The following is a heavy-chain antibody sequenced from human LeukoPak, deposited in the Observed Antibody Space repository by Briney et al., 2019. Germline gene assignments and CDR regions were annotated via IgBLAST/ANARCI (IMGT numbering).Heavy chain of an antibody. J-gene: IGHJ4*02. CDR3: ARVRRIFSTHYFDY. Sequence: SVKVSCKASGGTFSSYAISWVRQAPGQGLEWMGRIIPIFGTANYAQKFQGRATITTDESTSTAYMELSSLRSEDTAVYYCARVRRIFSTHYFDYWGQGTLVTVSS. V-gene: IGHV1-69*05. CDR2: IIPIFGTA. CDR1: GGTFSSYA. D-gene: IGHD2/OR15-2a*01.